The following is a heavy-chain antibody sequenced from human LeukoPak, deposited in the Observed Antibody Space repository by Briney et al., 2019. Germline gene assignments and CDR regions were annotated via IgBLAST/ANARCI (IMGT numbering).Heavy chain of an antibody. V-gene: IGHV3-11*05. CDR2: ISSDSSST. CDR1: GFTFSAYY. J-gene: IGHJ2*01. Sequence: PGGSLRLSCAASGFTFSAYYMSWIRQAPGKGLEWVSYISSDSSSTNYADSMKGRFTISRDKAKNSLYLQMNSLRAEDTAVYYCAREINWYFDLWGRALWSLSPQ. CDR3: AREINWYFDL.